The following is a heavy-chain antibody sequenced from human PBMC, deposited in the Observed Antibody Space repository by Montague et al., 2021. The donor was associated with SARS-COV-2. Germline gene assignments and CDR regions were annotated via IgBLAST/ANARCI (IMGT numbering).Heavy chain of an antibody. CDR2: IYPXXSYT. CDR3: ARKSRGYCNGGSCYSNGMDV. CDR1: GYSFTSYW. J-gene: IGHJ6*02. V-gene: IGHV5-51*01. Sequence: QSGAEVKRPGESLKISCKGFGYSFTSYWIGWVRQMPGKGLEWMGIIYPXXSYTRYSPSFQGQVTISADKSISTAYLQWRSLKASDTAMYYCARKSRGYCNGGSCYSNGMDVWGQGTTVTVSS. D-gene: IGHD2-15*01.